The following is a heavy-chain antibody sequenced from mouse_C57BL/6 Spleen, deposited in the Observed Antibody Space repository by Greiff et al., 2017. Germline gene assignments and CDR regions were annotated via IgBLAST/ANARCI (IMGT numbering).Heavy chain of an antibody. J-gene: IGHJ2*01. D-gene: IGHD1-1*01. Sequence: QVQLQQSGPELVKPGASVKISCKASGYAFSSSWMNWVKQRPGKGLEWIGRIYPGDGATNYNGKFKGKATLTADKSSSTAYMQLSSLTSADSAVYFCAREDDYDSSYGGNYWGQGTTLTVAS. CDR3: AREDDYDSSYGGNY. CDR2: IYPGDGAT. V-gene: IGHV1-82*01. CDR1: GYAFSSSW.